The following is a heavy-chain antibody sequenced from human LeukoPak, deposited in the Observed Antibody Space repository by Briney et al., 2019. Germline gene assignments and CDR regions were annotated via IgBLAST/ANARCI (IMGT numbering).Heavy chain of an antibody. CDR3: AREMEYYYYYMDV. J-gene: IGHJ6*03. CDR2: ISYDGSNK. CDR1: GFTFSSYA. Sequence: PGGSLRLSCEASGFTFSSYAMHWVRQAPGKVLEWVAVISYDGSNKYYADSVKGRFTISRDNSKNTLYLQMNSLRAEDTAVYYCAREMEYYYYYMDVWGKGTTVTVSS. V-gene: IGHV3-30*04. D-gene: IGHD3-3*01.